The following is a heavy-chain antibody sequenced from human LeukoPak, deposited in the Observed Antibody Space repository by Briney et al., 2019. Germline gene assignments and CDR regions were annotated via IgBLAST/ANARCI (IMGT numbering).Heavy chain of an antibody. CDR1: GYTFTAYY. J-gene: IGHJ1*01. CDR2: INPNGGGT. CDR3: ARLISSSWSPALY. D-gene: IGHD6-13*01. Sequence: ASVKVSCKASGYTFTAYYIHWVRQAPGQGLEWMGWINPNGGGTNYAQRFQGRVAMTGDTSINTAYMDLSRLTSDDSAVYYCARLISSSWSPALYWGQGTLVTVSS. V-gene: IGHV1-2*02.